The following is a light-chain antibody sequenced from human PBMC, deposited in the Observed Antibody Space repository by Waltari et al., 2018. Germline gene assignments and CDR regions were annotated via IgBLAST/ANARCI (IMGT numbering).Light chain of an antibody. J-gene: IGKJ1*01. CDR1: QTVSNN. CDR3: QHYNKWPPA. V-gene: IGKV3-15*01. CDR2: GAS. Sequence: EIVMTQSPVTLSVSPGERATLSCRASQTVSNNLAWYQQKPGQAPRLLIYGASTRATGIPARFSGSGYGTDFTLTISSLQSEDFAVYQCQHYNKWPPAFGQGTKVEIK.